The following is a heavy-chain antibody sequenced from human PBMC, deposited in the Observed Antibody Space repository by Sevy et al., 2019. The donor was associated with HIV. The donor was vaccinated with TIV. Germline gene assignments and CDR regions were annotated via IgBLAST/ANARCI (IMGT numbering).Heavy chain of an antibody. J-gene: IGHJ4*02. CDR1: GFTFSDHY. Sequence: GGSLRLSCAASGFTFSDHYMDWVRQAPGKGLEWVGRIRNKANSDTTEYAASVKGRFTISRDDSKNSLYLQMNSLKSEGTAVYYCARVPTYGSGTYFLDYWGQGSLVTVSS. CDR3: ARVPTYGSGTYFLDY. D-gene: IGHD3-10*01. CDR2: IRNKANSDTT. V-gene: IGHV3-72*01.